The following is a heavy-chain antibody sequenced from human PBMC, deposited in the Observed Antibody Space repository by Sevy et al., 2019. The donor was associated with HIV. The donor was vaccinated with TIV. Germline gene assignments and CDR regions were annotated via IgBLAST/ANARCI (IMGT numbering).Heavy chain of an antibody. V-gene: IGHV3-53*01. CDR2: MYSGGSP. CDR3: ARGYCGGGSCTAFDP. Sequence: GGSLRLSCAASGFSISNNYTAWVRQAPGKGLEWVSVMYSGGSPYYAGSLKGRFALSRDMSKNTVYLQMNSLRAEDTAVYYCARGYCGGGSCTAFDPWGQGTLVTVSS. CDR1: GFSISNNY. J-gene: IGHJ5*02. D-gene: IGHD2-15*01.